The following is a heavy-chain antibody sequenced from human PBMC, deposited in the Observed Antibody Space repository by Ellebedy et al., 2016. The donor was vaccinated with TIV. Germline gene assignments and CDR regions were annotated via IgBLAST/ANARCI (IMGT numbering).Heavy chain of an antibody. CDR3: ARGNYYDINAYPWFDP. CDR2: VNPNSGKT. J-gene: IGHJ5*02. V-gene: IGHV1-8*01. CDR1: GYTFNSYE. Sequence: AASVKVSCKASGYTFNSYEIYWVRQAPGQGLECVGWVNPNSGKTDFAQNFQGRVTLTTNTSIPTAYMELSSLTSEDTAVYYCARGNYYDINAYPWFDPWGQGTLVTVSS. D-gene: IGHD3-22*01.